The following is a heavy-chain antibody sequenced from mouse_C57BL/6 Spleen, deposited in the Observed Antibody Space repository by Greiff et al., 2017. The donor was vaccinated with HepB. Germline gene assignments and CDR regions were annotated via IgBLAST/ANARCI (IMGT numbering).Heavy chain of an antibody. V-gene: IGHV1-54*01. CDR1: GYAFTNYL. CDR2: INPGSGGT. D-gene: IGHD1-1*02. Sequence: VQGVESGAELVRPGTSVKVSCKASGYAFTNYLIEWVKQRPGQGLEWIGVINPGSGGTNYNEKFKGKATLTADKSSSTAYMQLSSLTSEDSAVYFCARVGAMARGNAMDYWGQGTSVTVSS. J-gene: IGHJ4*01. CDR3: ARVGAMARGNAMDY.